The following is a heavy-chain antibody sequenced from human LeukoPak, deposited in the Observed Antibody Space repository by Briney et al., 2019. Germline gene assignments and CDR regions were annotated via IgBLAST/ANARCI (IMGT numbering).Heavy chain of an antibody. D-gene: IGHD5-24*01. CDR1: EFTFSHFA. Sequence: GGSLRLSCAVSEFTFSHFAMHWVRQAPGKGLEWVAVVSSHGNDGYYADSVKGRFTVSRDNSKNTLYLQIDSLRAEDTAIYYCTRDAYNFNDFDYWGQGTLVTVSS. V-gene: IGHV3-30*01. CDR3: TRDAYNFNDFDY. J-gene: IGHJ4*02. CDR2: VSSHGNDG.